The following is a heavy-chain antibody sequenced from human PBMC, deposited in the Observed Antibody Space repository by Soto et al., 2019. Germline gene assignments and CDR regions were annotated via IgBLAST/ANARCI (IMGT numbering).Heavy chain of an antibody. CDR3: ARVSVDVPE. V-gene: IGHV1-69*18. CDR2: ISSTFGRT. D-gene: IGHD5-12*01. J-gene: IGHJ4*02. CDR1: GDTFSSYA. Sequence: QVQLVQSGAEVKKPGSSVKVSCKASGDTFSSYAISWVRQAPGKGLEWMGKISSTFGRTNYAQKFQGRLSISADDSTGTASMAPTSLESEDTAVYYCARVSVDVPEWGQGTLITVSS.